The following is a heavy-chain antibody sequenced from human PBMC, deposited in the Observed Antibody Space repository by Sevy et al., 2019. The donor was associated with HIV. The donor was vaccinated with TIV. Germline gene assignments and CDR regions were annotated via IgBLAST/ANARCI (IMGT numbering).Heavy chain of an antibody. Sequence: GGSLRLSCAASGFTFSSDAMSWVLQAPGKGLEWVSAISGSGGSTYYADSVKGRFTISRDNSKNTLYLQMNSLRAEDTAVYYCAKGGVVVVDARYYYYGMDVWGQGTTVTVSS. D-gene: IGHD2-15*01. V-gene: IGHV3-23*01. CDR2: ISGSGGST. CDR1: GFTFSSDA. CDR3: AKGGVVVVDARYYYYGMDV. J-gene: IGHJ6*02.